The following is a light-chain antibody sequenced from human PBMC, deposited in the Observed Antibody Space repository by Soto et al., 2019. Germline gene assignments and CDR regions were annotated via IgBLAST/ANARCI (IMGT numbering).Light chain of an antibody. CDR2: DAS. V-gene: IGKV1-5*01. J-gene: IGKJ1*01. CDR3: QQYNSYSRT. Sequence: IQIAPFPSTLSSSVGGRVPIPFRASQSIVRWLAWYQQKPGKAPKLLIYDASSLESGVPSRFSGSGSGTEFTLTISSLQPDDFATYYCQQYNSYSRTFGQGTKVDIK. CDR1: QSIVRW.